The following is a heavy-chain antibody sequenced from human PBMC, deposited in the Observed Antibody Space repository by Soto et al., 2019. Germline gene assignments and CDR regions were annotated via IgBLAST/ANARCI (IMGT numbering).Heavy chain of an antibody. J-gene: IGHJ6*02. CDR1: GFSLSTSGVG. CDR2: IYWDDDK. Sequence: QITLKESGPTLVKPTQTLTLTCTFSGFSLSTSGVGVGWIRQPPGKALEWLALIYWDDDKRYSPSLKSRLTITKATSKNQVVLTMTNMDPVDTATYYCAHHSGYDYDYYYYYGMDVWGQGTTVTVSS. D-gene: IGHD5-12*01. V-gene: IGHV2-5*02. CDR3: AHHSGYDYDYYYYYGMDV.